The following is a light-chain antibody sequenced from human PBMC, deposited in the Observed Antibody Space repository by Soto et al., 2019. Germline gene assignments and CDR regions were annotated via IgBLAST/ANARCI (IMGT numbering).Light chain of an antibody. V-gene: IGLV2-23*01. CDR1: SSDIGSYDL. CDR2: EAT. Sequence: QSARTQPASVSGSPGQSITISCTGTSSDIGSYDLVSWYQQHPGTAPKLIIYEATKRPSGVSTRFSGSKSGNTASLTISGLQAVDEADYYCCSFADFTYVFGTGTKVTVL. J-gene: IGLJ1*01. CDR3: CSFADFTYV.